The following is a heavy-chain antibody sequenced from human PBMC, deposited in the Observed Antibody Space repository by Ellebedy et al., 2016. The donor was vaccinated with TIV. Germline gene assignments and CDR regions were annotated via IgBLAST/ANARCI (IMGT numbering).Heavy chain of an antibody. Sequence: ESLKISCAASGFTFSSYSMNWVRQPSGKGLEWIGEINHSGSTNYNPSLKSRVTISVDTSKNQFSLKLSSVTAADTAVYYCARVRIVVVPAAIHPYFDYWGQGTLVTVSS. D-gene: IGHD2-2*01. CDR1: GFTFSSYS. CDR2: INHSGST. V-gene: IGHV4-34*01. J-gene: IGHJ4*02. CDR3: ARVRIVVVPAAIHPYFDY.